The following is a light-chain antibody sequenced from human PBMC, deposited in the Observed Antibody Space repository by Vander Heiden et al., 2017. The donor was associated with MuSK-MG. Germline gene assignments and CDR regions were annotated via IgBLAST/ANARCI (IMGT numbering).Light chain of an antibody. Sequence: VCITCRASQGISSYLAWYQQKPGKAPKLLIYAASTLQSGVPSRFSGSRSGTEFTLTISSLQPEDFATYYCLQLNSYPRTFGPGTKVDIK. CDR1: QGISSY. CDR2: AAS. J-gene: IGKJ3*01. V-gene: IGKV1-9*01. CDR3: LQLNSYPRT.